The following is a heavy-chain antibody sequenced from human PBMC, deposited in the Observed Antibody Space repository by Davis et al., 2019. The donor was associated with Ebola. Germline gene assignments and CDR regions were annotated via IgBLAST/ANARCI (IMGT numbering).Heavy chain of an antibody. D-gene: IGHD2-2*01. CDR1: GGTSTSYA. CDR2: IIPMFGTS. Sequence: SVKVSCKASGGTSTSYAISWVRQGPGQGLEWIGGIIPMFGTSDYAQSFQGRVTITADKSTATGYMELSSLRSEDTAVYYCARGDSTSWHYAMDVWGQGTTVIVSS. CDR3: ARGDSTSWHYAMDV. V-gene: IGHV1-69*06. J-gene: IGHJ6*02.